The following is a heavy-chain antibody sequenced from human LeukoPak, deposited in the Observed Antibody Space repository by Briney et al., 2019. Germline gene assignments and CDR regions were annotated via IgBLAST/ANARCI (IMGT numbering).Heavy chain of an antibody. Sequence: SETLSLTCAVYGGSLSNYYWSWIRQPPGKGLEWIGEINHSGSTKYNPSLKSRVTISVDMSKNQFSQELNSVTAADTAVYYCARGPASGSNFAWFDPWGQGTLVTVSS. J-gene: IGHJ5*02. CDR1: GGSLSNYY. CDR2: INHSGST. CDR3: ARGPASGSNFAWFDP. V-gene: IGHV4-34*01. D-gene: IGHD3-10*01.